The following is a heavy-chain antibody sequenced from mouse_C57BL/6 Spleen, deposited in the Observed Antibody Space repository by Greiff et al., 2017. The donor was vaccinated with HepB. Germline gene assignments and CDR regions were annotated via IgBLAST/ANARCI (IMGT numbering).Heavy chain of an antibody. J-gene: IGHJ2*01. V-gene: IGHV1-15*01. CDR2: IDPETGGT. D-gene: IGHD1-1*01. Sequence: VQRVESGAELVRPGASVTLSCKASGYTFTDYEMHWVKQTPVHGLEWIGAIDPETGGTAYNQKFKGKAILTADKSSSTAYMELRSLTSEDSAVYYCTRDYYGSRDYWGQGTTLTVSS. CDR3: TRDYYGSRDY. CDR1: GYTFTDYE.